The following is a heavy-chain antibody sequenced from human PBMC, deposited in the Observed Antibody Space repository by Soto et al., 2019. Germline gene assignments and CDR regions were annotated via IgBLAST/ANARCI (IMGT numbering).Heavy chain of an antibody. D-gene: IGHD6-19*01. J-gene: IGHJ3*02. Sequence: LRLSCAASGFTVSTNYISWVRQAPGKGLEWVSIIYSGGKTYYADSVKGRFVISRDNSKNTLYLQMNSLRVEDTAVYYCARMASLREWLVNAFDMWGQGTTVTVSS. V-gene: IGHV3-53*01. CDR1: GFTVSTNY. CDR2: IYSGGKT. CDR3: ARMASLREWLVNAFDM.